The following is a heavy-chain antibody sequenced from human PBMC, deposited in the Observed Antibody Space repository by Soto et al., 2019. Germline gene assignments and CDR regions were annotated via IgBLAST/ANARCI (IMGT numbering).Heavy chain of an antibody. CDR1: GGSISSGVYS. D-gene: IGHD4-17*01. J-gene: IGHJ5*02. CDR2: IYHSGST. CDR3: ARVRAAVTTYKGYWFDP. Sequence: PSETLSLTCGVSGGSISSGVYSWIGIRQPPGKGLEWIGYIYHSGSTYYNPSLKSRVTISVDRSKNQFSLKLSSVTAADTAVYYCARVRAAVTTYKGYWFDPWGQGTLVTVSS. V-gene: IGHV4-30-2*01.